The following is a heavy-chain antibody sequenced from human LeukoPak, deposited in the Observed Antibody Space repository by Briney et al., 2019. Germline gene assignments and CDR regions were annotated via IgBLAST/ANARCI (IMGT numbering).Heavy chain of an antibody. Sequence: GGSLRLSCAASGFSFRSYNMNWVRQAPGKGLEWVSYISSDTNTIYYADSVRGRFTISRDNAKMSLYLQMNSLRADDTAVYYRVRDQRSYYYNYWGQGTLVTVSS. CDR1: GFSFRSYN. V-gene: IGHV3-48*04. CDR2: ISSDTNTI. CDR3: VRDQRSYYYNY. J-gene: IGHJ4*02. D-gene: IGHD3-10*01.